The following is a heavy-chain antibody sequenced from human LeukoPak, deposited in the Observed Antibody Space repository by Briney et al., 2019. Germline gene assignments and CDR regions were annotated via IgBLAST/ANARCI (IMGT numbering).Heavy chain of an antibody. CDR3: ARQPRSWYSGVDY. CDR1: GYSFTSYW. J-gene: IGHJ4*02. D-gene: IGHD6-13*01. CDR2: IYPGDSAT. V-gene: IGHV5-51*01. Sequence: GESLKISCKGSGYSFTSYWLGWVRQLTGEGLEWMGIIYPGDSATRYSPSFQGQVTISADKSISTAYLQWSSLKASDTAMYYCARQPRSWYSGVDYWGQGTLVTVSS.